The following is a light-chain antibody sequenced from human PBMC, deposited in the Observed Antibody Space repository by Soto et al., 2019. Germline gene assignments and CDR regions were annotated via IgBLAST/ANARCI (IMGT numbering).Light chain of an antibody. V-gene: IGKV4-1*01. CDR2: WAS. CDR3: QQYYGSPWT. CDR1: QSVLYHSNNKNF. Sequence: DIVMTQSPDSLAVSLGERATINCKSSQSVLYHSNNKNFLAWYQQRPGQPPKLLIYWASTRESGVPDRFSGSGSGTDFTLTISSLQAEDVGFYYCQQYYGSPWTFGQGTRVQIK. J-gene: IGKJ1*01.